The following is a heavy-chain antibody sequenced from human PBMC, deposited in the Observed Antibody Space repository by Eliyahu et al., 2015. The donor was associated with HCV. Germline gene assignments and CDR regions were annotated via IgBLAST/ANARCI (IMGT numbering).Heavy chain of an antibody. V-gene: IGHV4-34*01. CDR3: ARFPIRGTAIFRRHFDL. J-gene: IGHJ4*02. D-gene: IGHD2-21*02. Sequence: QVQLQQWGAGLLKPSETLSLTCAVYGDSFNDYYWTWIRQPPGKGLEWIGEINQSGRTNYNPSLRSRVTVSLDTSRNQFSLHLNSVIVADTAVYYCARFPIRGTAIFRRHFDLWGQGTLVTVSS. CDR2: INQSGRT. CDR1: GDSFNDYY.